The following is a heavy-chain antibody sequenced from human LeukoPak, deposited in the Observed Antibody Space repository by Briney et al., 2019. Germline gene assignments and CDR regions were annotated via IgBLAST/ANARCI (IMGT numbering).Heavy chain of an antibody. D-gene: IGHD3-16*01. Sequence: PSETLSLTCDVSGYSIRTGYYWGWVRRPPGKDLEWIGSVYHSGSTYYNPSLQSRVNILEDTSKNQFSLSLTSVTAADTAVYYCARVGGSFNAFDIWGQGTMVTVSS. CDR2: VYHSGST. CDR3: ARVGGSFNAFDI. V-gene: IGHV4-38-2*01. CDR1: GYSIRTGYY. J-gene: IGHJ3*02.